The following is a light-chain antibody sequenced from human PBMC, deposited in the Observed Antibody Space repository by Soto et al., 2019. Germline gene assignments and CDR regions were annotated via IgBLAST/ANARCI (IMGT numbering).Light chain of an antibody. Sequence: DIQMTQSPSTLSASVGDRVTITCRASQSISSWLAWYQQKPGKAPKLLIYDASSLESGVPSRFSGSGSGTEFTLTISNLQPDDFATYYCQHYDSYSTFGQGTKVDI. CDR3: QHYDSYST. CDR2: DAS. V-gene: IGKV1-5*01. J-gene: IGKJ1*01. CDR1: QSISSW.